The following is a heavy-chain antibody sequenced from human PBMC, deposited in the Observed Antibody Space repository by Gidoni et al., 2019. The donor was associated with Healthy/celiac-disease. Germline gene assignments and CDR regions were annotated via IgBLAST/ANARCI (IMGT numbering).Heavy chain of an antibody. D-gene: IGHD3-9*01. CDR2: IYWDDDK. Sequence: QITLKESGPTLVKPTQTLTLTCTFSGFSLSTSGVGVGWIRQPPGKALEWLALIYWDDDKRYSPSLKSRLTITKDTSKNQVVLTMTNMDPVDTATYYCAHSSPFKLRYLDWLLYYFDYWGQGTLVTVSS. CDR1: GFSLSTSGVG. CDR3: AHSSPFKLRYLDWLLYYFDY. J-gene: IGHJ4*02. V-gene: IGHV2-5*02.